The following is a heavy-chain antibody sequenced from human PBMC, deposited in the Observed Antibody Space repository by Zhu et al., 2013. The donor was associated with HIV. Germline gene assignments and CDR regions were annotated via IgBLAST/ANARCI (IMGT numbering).Heavy chain of an antibody. D-gene: IGHD3-16*01. V-gene: IGHV1-2*02. CDR3: AREPPXMIRNWYFDL. J-gene: IGHJ2*01. Sequence: QVQLVQSGAEVKKPGASVKVSCKASGYSFTGYYMHWVRQAPGQGLEWMGWINPNSGGTNYAQKFQGRVTMTRDTSISTVYMELSRLRSDDTAVYYCAREPPXMIRNWYFDLWGLAPWSLSPQ. CDR2: INPNSGGT. CDR1: GYSFTGYY.